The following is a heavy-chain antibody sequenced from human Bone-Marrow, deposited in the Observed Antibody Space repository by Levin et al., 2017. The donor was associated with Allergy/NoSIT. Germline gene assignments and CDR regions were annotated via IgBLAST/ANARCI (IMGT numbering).Heavy chain of an antibody. J-gene: IGHJ4*02. D-gene: IGHD2-2*02. CDR2: IYYSGST. CDR1: GGSISSSSYY. Sequence: SETLSLTCTVSGGSISSSSYYWGWIRQPPGKGLEWIGSIYYSGSTYYNPSLKSRVTISVDTSKNQFSLKLSSVTAADTAVYYCARRYCSSTSCYTVAWNYWGQGTLVTVSS. V-gene: IGHV4-39*01. CDR3: ARRYCSSTSCYTVAWNY.